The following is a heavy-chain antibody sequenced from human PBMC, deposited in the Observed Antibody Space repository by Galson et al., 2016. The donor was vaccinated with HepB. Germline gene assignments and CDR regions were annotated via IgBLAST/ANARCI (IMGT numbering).Heavy chain of an antibody. CDR2: ISVSGDRT. V-gene: IGHV3-23*01. D-gene: IGHD3-22*01. Sequence: SLRLSCAASGFIFGDYAMSWVRQSPGKGLEWVSAISVSGDRTYYADSLKGRFTISRDNSKNTLYLEMNSLRAEDTAVYYCAKDSSAYGWYFDYWGQGTLVTVSS. CDR1: GFIFGDYA. CDR3: AKDSSAYGWYFDY. J-gene: IGHJ4*02.